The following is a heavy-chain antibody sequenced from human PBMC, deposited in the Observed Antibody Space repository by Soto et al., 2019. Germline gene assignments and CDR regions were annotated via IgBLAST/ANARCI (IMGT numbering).Heavy chain of an antibody. J-gene: IGHJ3*02. V-gene: IGHV4-59*12. D-gene: IGHD2-8*01. CDR2: VDYSGNS. CDR3: ARLQVNGGAFDI. CDR1: GGSINTYY. Sequence: SETLSLTCTVSGGSINTYYWSWIRQPPGKGLEWIGYVDYSGNSDSSPSLKSRVTISIDTSKKQVSLKLNSVTAPDTAVYYCARLQVNGGAFDIWGQGTMVTVSS.